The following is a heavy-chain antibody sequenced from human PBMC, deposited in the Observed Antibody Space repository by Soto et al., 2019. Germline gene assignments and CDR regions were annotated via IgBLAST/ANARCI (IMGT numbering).Heavy chain of an antibody. CDR2: ISSKAGNYAT. J-gene: IGHJ4*02. CDR3: IRGGSPYYYDY. Sequence: EVQLVESGGGLVQPGGSLKLSCAASGFIFSGSAVHWVRQASGKGLEWVGRISSKAGNYATAYPASMKGRFTISRDDSENTAFLQMNSLKTEDTAVYYCIRGGSPYYYDYWGQGTLVAVSS. CDR1: GFIFSGSA. V-gene: IGHV3-73*01.